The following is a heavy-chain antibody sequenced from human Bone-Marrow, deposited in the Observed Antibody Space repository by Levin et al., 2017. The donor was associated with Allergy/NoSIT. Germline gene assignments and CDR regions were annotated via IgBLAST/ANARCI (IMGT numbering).Heavy chain of an antibody. V-gene: IGHV3-30*03. J-gene: IGHJ3*02. D-gene: IGHD6-13*01. Sequence: GGSLRLSCVASGFTFDTYGMHWVRQAPGKGLEWVAVISHDGSDEYFADSVKGRFTISRDNSKNTLYLEVNSLRAEDSAVYYCACSSSWFDAFDIWGRGTLVTVSS. CDR1: GFTFDTYG. CDR3: ACSSSWFDAFDI. CDR2: ISHDGSDE.